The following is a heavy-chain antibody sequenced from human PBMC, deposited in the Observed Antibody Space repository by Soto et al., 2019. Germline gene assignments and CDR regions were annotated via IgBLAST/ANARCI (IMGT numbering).Heavy chain of an antibody. V-gene: IGHV3-30*18. CDR2: ISSDGTKK. CDR3: AKDPYGASFF. CDR1: SFTFTSYD. J-gene: IGHJ4*02. Sequence: QVQLVESGGGVVQPGRSLRLSCAASSFTFTSYDLHWVRQAPGKGLEWVAFISSDGTKKYYADSVKGRFTISRDNSITTLYLKMNRLRPGATAVYHRAKDPYGASFFWGQGTLLTVSS. D-gene: IGHD4-17*01.